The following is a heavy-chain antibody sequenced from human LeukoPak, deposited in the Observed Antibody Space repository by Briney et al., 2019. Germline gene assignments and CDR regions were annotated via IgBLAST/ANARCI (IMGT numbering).Heavy chain of an antibody. CDR2: IYYTGST. CDR1: GASISSYY. V-gene: IGHV4-59*12. J-gene: IGHJ4*02. Sequence: SETLSLTCTVSGASISSYYWSWIRQPPGKQLEWIGYIYYTGSTTYNPSLKSRVTMSVDTSKNQFSLKLSSVTAADTAVYYCARLFGSSSASLRGYDYWGQGTLVTVSS. CDR3: ARLFGSSSASLRGYDY. D-gene: IGHD6-6*01.